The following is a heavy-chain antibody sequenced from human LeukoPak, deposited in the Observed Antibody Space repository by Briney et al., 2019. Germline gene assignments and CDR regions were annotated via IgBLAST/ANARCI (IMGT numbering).Heavy chain of an antibody. CDR2: IHYSGIT. CDR3: ARHLDYYGSGSYLGL. D-gene: IGHD3-10*01. V-gene: IGHV4-39*01. Sequence: PSETLSLTYTVSGGSISGSSHYWGWIRQPPGKGPEWIGSIHYSGITYYNPSLKSPVTISVDTSKNQFSLKLTSVTAADTAVYYCARHLDYYGSGSYLGLWGQGTLVTVSS. CDR1: GGSISGSSHY. J-gene: IGHJ4*02.